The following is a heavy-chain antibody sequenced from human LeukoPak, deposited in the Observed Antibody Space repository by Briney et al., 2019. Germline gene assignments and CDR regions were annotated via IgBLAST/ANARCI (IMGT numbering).Heavy chain of an antibody. CDR2: IIPILGIA. CDR1: GGTFSSYT. J-gene: IGHJ3*02. V-gene: IGHV1-69*02. D-gene: IGHD1-26*01. CDR3: ARTEWELRDAFDI. Sequence: ASVKVSCKASGGTFSSYTISWVRQAPGQGLEWMGRIIPILGIANYAQKFQGRVTITADKSTSTAYMELSSLRFEDTAVYYCARTEWELRDAFDIWGQGTMVTVSS.